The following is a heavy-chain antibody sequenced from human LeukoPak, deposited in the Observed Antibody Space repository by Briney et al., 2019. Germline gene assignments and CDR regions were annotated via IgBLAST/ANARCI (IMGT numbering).Heavy chain of an antibody. CDR2: IRYDGSDK. V-gene: IGHV3-30*02. Sequence: GGSLRLSCAASGFTFSSYAMSWVRQAPGKGLEWVAYIRYDGSDKYYAHSVTGRFTISRDNSQKTLSLQMTSLRPDDTAVYYCVRDTSVGAAYFDLWGQGALVAVSS. J-gene: IGHJ4*02. CDR3: VRDTSVGAAYFDL. CDR1: GFTFSSYA. D-gene: IGHD1-26*01.